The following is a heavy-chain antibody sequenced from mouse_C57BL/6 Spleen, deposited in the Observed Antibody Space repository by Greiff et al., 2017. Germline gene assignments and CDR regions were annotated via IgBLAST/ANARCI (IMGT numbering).Heavy chain of an antibody. CDR1: GYTFTSYW. CDR2: IDPSDSYT. CDR3: ARDYYSNDYAMDY. Sequence: QVQLQQPGAELVKPGASVKLSCKASGYTFTSYWMQWVKQRPGQGLEWIGEIDPSDSYTNYNQKFKGKATLTVDTSSSTAYMQLSSLTSEDSAVYYCARDYYSNDYAMDYWGQGTSVTVSS. J-gene: IGHJ4*01. D-gene: IGHD2-5*01. V-gene: IGHV1-50*01.